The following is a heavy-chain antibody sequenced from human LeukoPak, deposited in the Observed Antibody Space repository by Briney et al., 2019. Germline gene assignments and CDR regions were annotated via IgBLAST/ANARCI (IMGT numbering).Heavy chain of an antibody. CDR3: AKDPGATAWGYYMDV. D-gene: IGHD7-27*01. J-gene: IGHJ6*03. CDR2: IWNDGRSE. CDR1: GFMFRDCG. V-gene: IGHV3-30*02. Sequence: PGGSLRLSCAASGFMFRDCGMHWVRQAPGKGLERVSFIWNDGRSEHYADSVQGRFSVSRDNSDNTLYLHMTNLRPDDTAVYCCAKDPGATAWGYYMDVWGTGTTVTVSS.